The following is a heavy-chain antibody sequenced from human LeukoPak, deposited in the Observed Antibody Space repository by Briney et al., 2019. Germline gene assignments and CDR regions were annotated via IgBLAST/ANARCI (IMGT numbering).Heavy chain of an antibody. CDR1: GYTFTSYD. CDR3: ARAPSASVAGQYYYYYYGMDV. V-gene: IGHV1-8*03. D-gene: IGHD6-19*01. J-gene: IGHJ6*02. CDR2: MNPNSGNT. Sequence: ASVKVSCKASGYTFTSYDINWVRQATGQGLEWMGWMNPNSGNTGYAQKFQGRVTITRNTSISTAYMELSSLRSEDTAVYYCARAPSASVAGQYYYYYYGMDVWGQGTTVTVSS.